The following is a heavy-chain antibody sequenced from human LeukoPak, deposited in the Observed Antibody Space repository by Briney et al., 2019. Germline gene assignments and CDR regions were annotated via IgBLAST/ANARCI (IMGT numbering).Heavy chain of an antibody. Sequence: GGSLRLSCAASGFTFSSYGMHWVRQAPGKGLEWVAVISYDGSNKYYADSVKGRFTISRDNSKNTLYLQMNSLRAEDTAVYYCAKDRELWLDYWGQGTLVTVSS. CDR1: GFTFSSYG. CDR2: ISYDGSNK. CDR3: AKDRELWLDY. V-gene: IGHV3-30*18. D-gene: IGHD5-18*01. J-gene: IGHJ4*02.